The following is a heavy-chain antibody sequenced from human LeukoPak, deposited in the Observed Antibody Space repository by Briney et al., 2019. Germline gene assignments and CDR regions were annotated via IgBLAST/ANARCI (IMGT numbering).Heavy chain of an antibody. CDR1: GGSFSGYY. V-gene: IGHV4-59*12. Sequence: KPSETLSLTCAVSGGSFSGYYWTWIRQPPGKGLEWIGYIYYSGSTYYNPSLKSRVTMSVDTSKNQFSLKLSSVTAVDTAVYFCARMTGVGATRAFDYWGQGTLVTVSS. D-gene: IGHD1-26*01. CDR3: ARMTGVGATRAFDY. J-gene: IGHJ4*02. CDR2: IYYSGST.